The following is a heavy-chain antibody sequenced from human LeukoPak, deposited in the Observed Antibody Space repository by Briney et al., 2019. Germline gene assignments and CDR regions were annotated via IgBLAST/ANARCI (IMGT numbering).Heavy chain of an antibody. CDR3: ARGVVAATRPFDY. J-gene: IGHJ4*02. D-gene: IGHD1-26*01. CDR1: GGTFSSYA. V-gene: IGHV1-69*05. Sequence: ASVKVSCKASGGTFSSYAISWVRQAPGQGLEWMGRIIPIFGTANYAQKFQGRVTITTDESTSTAYMELSSLRSEDTAVYYCARGVVAATRPFDYWGQGTLVTVSS. CDR2: IIPIFGTA.